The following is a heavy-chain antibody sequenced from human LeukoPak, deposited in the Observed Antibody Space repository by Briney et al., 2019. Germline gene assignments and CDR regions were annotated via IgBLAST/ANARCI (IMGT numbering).Heavy chain of an antibody. D-gene: IGHD2-15*01. Sequence: PSEPLSLTCAVHTGSFSNYYWTWIRQSPGKGLQWIGEISRSGTTNYNPSLKSRLTLSMDESKNHLSLTLTSVTAADTALYFCARGGGNYLFFCDRGRLDPWGQGTLVTVSS. V-gene: IGHV4-34*01. CDR2: ISRSGTT. CDR3: ARGGGNYLFFCDRGRLDP. J-gene: IGHJ5*02. CDR1: TGSFSNYY.